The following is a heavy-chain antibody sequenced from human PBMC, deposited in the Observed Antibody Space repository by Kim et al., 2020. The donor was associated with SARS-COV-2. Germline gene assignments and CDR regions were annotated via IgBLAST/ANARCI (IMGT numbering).Heavy chain of an antibody. Sequence: SETLSLTFAVYGGSFSGYYWSWIRQPPGKGLEWIGEINHSGSTNYNPSLKSRVTISVDTSKNQFSLKLSSVTAADTAVYYCARGGHDITMIVVVNPSGDNWFDPWGQGTLVTVSS. CDR1: GGSFSGYY. J-gene: IGHJ5*02. D-gene: IGHD3-22*01. CDR2: INHSGST. CDR3: ARGGHDITMIVVVNPSGDNWFDP. V-gene: IGHV4-34*01.